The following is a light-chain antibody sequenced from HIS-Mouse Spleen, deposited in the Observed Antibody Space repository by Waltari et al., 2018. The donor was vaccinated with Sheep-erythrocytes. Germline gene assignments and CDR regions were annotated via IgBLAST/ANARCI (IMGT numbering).Light chain of an antibody. CDR2: EGS. CDR3: CSYAGSSTPWV. Sequence: QSALTQPASVSGSPGQSITISCTGTSRDVGSYTLVPWYQPHPGKAPKLMIYEGSKRPSGVSNRFSGSKSGNTASLTISGLQAEDEADYYCCSYAGSSTPWVFGGGTKLTVL. J-gene: IGLJ3*02. V-gene: IGLV2-23*01. CDR1: SRDVGSYTL.